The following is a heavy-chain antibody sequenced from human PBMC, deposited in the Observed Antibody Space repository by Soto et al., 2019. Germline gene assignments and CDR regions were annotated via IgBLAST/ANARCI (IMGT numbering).Heavy chain of an antibody. D-gene: IGHD1-1*01. J-gene: IGHJ4*02. CDR1: GNDFTTYG. Sequence: VHLVQSGAEVKKPGASEKVSCKGSGNDFTTYGITWVRQAPGQGLEWMAWISAHNGNTDYAQKLQGRVTVTRDTSTGTAYMELRSLRSDDTAMYYCARGRYGDYWGQGALVTVSS. CDR2: ISAHNGNT. CDR3: ARGRYGDY. V-gene: IGHV1-18*01.